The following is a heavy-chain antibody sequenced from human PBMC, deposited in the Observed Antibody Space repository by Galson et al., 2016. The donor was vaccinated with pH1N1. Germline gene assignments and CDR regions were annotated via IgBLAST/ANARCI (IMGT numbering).Heavy chain of an antibody. CDR3: SRERPYDVWVGYFDS. CDR1: GGSVSSGHYY. D-gene: IGHD3-3*01. V-gene: IGHV4-61*01. CDR2: SFYSGTT. Sequence: ETLSLTCNVSGGSVSSGHYYWRWIRQFPGQGLEWIGYSFYSGTTTYNPSLENRVAISLDTSKNQCTLELTYVSAAATAVYYFSRERPYDVWVGYFDSWGQGILVTVSS. J-gene: IGHJ4*02.